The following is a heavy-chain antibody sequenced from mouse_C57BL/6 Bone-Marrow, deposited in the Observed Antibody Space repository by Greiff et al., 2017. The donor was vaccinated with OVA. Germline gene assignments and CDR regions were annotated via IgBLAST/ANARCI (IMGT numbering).Heavy chain of an antibody. CDR1: GYTFTSYW. J-gene: IGHJ4*01. D-gene: IGHD2-2*01. Sequence: VQLQQPGAELVKPGASVTLSCTASGYTFTSYWLHWVQQSPGQGLAWIGMLHPNSGSTNYNEKFKSKATLPVDKSSSTAYMQLSSLTSEDSAVYYCARPYGFYAMDYWGQGTSVTVSS. CDR3: ARPYGFYAMDY. V-gene: IGHV1-64*01. CDR2: LHPNSGST.